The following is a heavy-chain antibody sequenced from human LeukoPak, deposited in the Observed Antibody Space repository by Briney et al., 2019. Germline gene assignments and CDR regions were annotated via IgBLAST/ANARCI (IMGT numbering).Heavy chain of an antibody. CDR2: IAEDGSEK. CDR1: GFPFSKYW. J-gene: IGHJ4*02. CDR3: GRGRSMND. V-gene: IGHV3-7*01. Sequence: PGGSLRLSCEASGFPFSKYWMLWVRQAPGKGLECVDNIAEDGSEKYYVDSVKGRITISRDNAKNTLYLQMNSLRVDDTAVYYCGRGRSMNDWGQGTLVTVSS. D-gene: IGHD5-24*01.